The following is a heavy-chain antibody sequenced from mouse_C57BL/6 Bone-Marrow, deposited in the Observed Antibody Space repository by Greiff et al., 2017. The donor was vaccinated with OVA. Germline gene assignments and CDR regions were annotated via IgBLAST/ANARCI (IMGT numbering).Heavy chain of an antibody. D-gene: IGHD2-10*02. CDR1: GYTFTSYG. Sequence: QVQLQQSGAELARPGASVKLSCKASGYTFTSYGISWVKQRTGQGLEWIGEIYPRSGNTYYNEKFKGKATLTADKSSSTAYMELRSLTSEDSAVYFWAYGPIFAYWGQGTLVTVSA. V-gene: IGHV1-81*01. CDR3: AYGPIFAY. CDR2: IYPRSGNT. J-gene: IGHJ3*01.